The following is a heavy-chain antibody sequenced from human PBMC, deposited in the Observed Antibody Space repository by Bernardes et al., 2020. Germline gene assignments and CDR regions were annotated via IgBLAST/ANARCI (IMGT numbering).Heavy chain of an antibody. D-gene: IGHD2-15*01. CDR3: AKLGFWPYYFDY. Sequence: GGSLRLSCAASGFTFSSYAMSWVRKAPGKGLEWVSAISGSGGSTYYADSVKGRFTISRDNSKNTLYLQMNSLRAEDTAVYYCAKLGFWPYYFDYWGQGTLVTVSS. CDR2: ISGSGGST. J-gene: IGHJ4*02. V-gene: IGHV3-23*01. CDR1: GFTFSSYA.